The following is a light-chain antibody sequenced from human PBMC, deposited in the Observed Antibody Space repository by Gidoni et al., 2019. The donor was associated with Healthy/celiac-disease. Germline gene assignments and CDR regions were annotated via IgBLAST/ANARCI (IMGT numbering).Light chain of an antibody. CDR1: QSISSW. CDR3: QQYNISFLT. CDR2: KAS. V-gene: IGKV1-5*03. Sequence: DSQMTQSPSTLSASVGDRVTITCRASQSISSWLAWYQQKPGKAPKLLIYKASSLESGVPSRFSGTFSGTEFTLTISSLQPDDFATYYCQQYNISFLTFGQGTKVELQ. J-gene: IGKJ1*01.